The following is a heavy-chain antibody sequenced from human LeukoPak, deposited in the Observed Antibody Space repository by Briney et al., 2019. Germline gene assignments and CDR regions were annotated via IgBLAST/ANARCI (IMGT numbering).Heavy chain of an antibody. CDR2: ISAYNGNT. Sequence: ASVKVSCKASGYTFTSYGISWVRQAPGQGLEWMGWISAYNGNTNYAQKLQGRVTMTTDTSTSTAYMELRSLRSDDTAVYYCARDRWEGRYDSSGNRKNWFDPWGQGTLVTVSS. V-gene: IGHV1-18*01. CDR3: ARDRWEGRYDSSGNRKNWFDP. D-gene: IGHD3-22*01. CDR1: GYTFTSYG. J-gene: IGHJ5*02.